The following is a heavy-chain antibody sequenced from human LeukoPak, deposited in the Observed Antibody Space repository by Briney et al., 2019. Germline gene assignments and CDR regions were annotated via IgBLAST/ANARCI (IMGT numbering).Heavy chain of an antibody. CDR3: ARVRGATPKKSAFDI. Sequence: PSETLSLTCAVYGGSFSGYYWSWIRQPPGKGLEWVGEINHSGSTNYNPSLKSRVTISVDTSKNQFSLKLSSVTAADTAVYYCARVRGATPKKSAFDIWGQGTMVTVSS. D-gene: IGHD1-26*01. V-gene: IGHV4-34*01. J-gene: IGHJ3*02. CDR2: INHSGST. CDR1: GGSFSGYY.